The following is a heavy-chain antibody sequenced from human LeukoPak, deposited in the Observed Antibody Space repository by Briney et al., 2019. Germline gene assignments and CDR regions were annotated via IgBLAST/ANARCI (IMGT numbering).Heavy chain of an antibody. J-gene: IGHJ6*02. Sequence: GGSLRLSCAASGFTFSSYSMNWVRQAPGKGLEWVSSISSSSSYIYYADSVKGRFTISRDNAKNSLYLQMNSLSAEDTAVYYCARDVPRFLEWLALDYYYYYGMDVWGQGTTVTVSS. D-gene: IGHD3-3*01. CDR3: ARDVPRFLEWLALDYYYYYGMDV. CDR1: GFTFSSYS. CDR2: ISSSSSYI. V-gene: IGHV3-21*01.